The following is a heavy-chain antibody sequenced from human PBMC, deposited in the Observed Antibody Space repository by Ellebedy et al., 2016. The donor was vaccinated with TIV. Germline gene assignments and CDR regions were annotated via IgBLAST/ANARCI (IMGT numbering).Heavy chain of an antibody. V-gene: IGHV4-34*01. CDR3: AEGRSGWYYFDY. Sequence: SETLSLTCAVYGGSFSGYYWSWVRQPPGKGLEWIGAVSQSGRTSYHPSLKSRVTISVDTSKNQFSLMLTSVTAADTAVYYCAEGRSGWYYFDYWGQGTLVTVSS. J-gene: IGHJ4*02. CDR1: GGSFSGYY. CDR2: VSQSGRT. D-gene: IGHD6-19*01.